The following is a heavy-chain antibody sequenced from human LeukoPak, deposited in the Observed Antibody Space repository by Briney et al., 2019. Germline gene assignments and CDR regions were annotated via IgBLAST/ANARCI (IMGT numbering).Heavy chain of an antibody. CDR1: GGSISSSIYY. J-gene: IGHJ6*03. CDR3: TSKQWVYYYMDV. V-gene: IGHV4-39*01. CDR2: ISYSGST. D-gene: IGHD6-19*01. Sequence: SETLSLTCTVSGGSISSSIYYWGWIRQPPGKGLEWIGSISYSGSTYYNPSLKSRVTISVDTSKNQFSLKLSSVTAAGTAVYYCTSKQWVYYYMDVWGKGTTVTVSS.